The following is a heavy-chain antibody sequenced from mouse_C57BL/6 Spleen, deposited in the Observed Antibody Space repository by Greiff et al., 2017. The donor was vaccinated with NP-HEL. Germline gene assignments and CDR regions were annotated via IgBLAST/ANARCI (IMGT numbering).Heavy chain of an antibody. D-gene: IGHD3-1*01. Sequence: VQLQQSGPGLVKPSQSLSLTCSVTGYSITSGYYWNWIRQFPGNKLEWMGYISYDGSNNYNPSLKNRISITRDTSKNQFFLKLNSVTTEDTATYYCARDGRASAMDYWGQGTSVTVSS. V-gene: IGHV3-6*01. CDR3: ARDGRASAMDY. CDR2: ISYDGSN. J-gene: IGHJ4*01. CDR1: GYSITSGYY.